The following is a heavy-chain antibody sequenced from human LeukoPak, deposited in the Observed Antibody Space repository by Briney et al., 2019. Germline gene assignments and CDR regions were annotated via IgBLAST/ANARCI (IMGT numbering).Heavy chain of an antibody. CDR3: ARGAPGY. J-gene: IGHJ4*02. CDR1: GGSFSGYS. V-gene: IGHV4-34*01. CDR2: INHSGST. Sequence: SETLPLTCAVYGGSFSGYSWTWIRQPPGKGPEWIGEINHSGSTNYNPSLKSRVTISVDTSKNQFSLKLSSVTAADTAVYYCARGAPGYWGQGTLVTVSS.